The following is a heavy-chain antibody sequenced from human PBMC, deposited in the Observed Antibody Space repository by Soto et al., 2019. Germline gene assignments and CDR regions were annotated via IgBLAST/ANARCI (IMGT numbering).Heavy chain of an antibody. V-gene: IGHV3-23*01. Sequence: EVQLLESGGGLVQPGGSLRLSCAASGFTFSSYAMSWVRQAPGKGLEWVSAISGSGGSTYYADSVKGRFTISRDNSKNTLYRQMNSLRAEDTAVYYCATGYCSSTSCPPYYYYYGMDVWGQGTTVTVSS. CDR1: GFTFSSYA. CDR3: ATGYCSSTSCPPYYYYYGMDV. J-gene: IGHJ6*02. CDR2: ISGSGGST. D-gene: IGHD2-2*01.